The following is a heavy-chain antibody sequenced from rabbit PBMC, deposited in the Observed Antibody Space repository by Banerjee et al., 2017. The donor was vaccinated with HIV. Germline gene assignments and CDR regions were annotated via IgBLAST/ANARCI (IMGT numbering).Heavy chain of an antibody. CDR3: ARGAYVASYYNYGMDL. J-gene: IGHJ6*01. CDR2: IYAGSAGST. Sequence: QEQLVESGGGLVQPEGSLTLTCTASGFSFSSSGWICWVRQAPGKGLEWIACIYAGSAGSTYYATWAKGRFTISKTSSTTGTLKMTSLTAADTATYFCARGAYVASYYNYGMDLWGPGTLVTVS. D-gene: IGHD8-1*01. CDR1: GFSFSSSGW. V-gene: IGHV1S45*01.